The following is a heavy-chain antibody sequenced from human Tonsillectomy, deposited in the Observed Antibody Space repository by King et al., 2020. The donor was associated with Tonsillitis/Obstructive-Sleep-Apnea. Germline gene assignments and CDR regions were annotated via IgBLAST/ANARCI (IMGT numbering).Heavy chain of an antibody. J-gene: IGHJ4*02. D-gene: IGHD1-1*01. CDR2: INPSGCST. Sequence: QLVQSGAEVKKPGASVKVSCKASGYTFTSYYMHWVRQAPGQGLEWMGIINPSGCSTSYAQKFQGRVTMTRDTSTSTGYMELSSLRSEDTAVYYCAGDGAPTRNWNGLIGYWGQGTLVTVSS. CDR1: GYTFTSYY. V-gene: IGHV1-46*01. CDR3: AGDGAPTRNWNGLIGY.